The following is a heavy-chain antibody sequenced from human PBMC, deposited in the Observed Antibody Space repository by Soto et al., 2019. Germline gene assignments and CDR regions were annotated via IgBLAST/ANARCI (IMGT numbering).Heavy chain of an antibody. V-gene: IGHV4-34*02. Sequence: QVQLQQWGAGAGLLEPSETLSLTCAASGGSFSAYYWSWIRQPPGRGLEWIGEIKHNGNSNYNPALESRVTISVATSKNQFSLKLISVTAADTAVYYCARANILTGYYVVCFDVWGRGTLVTVSS. CDR1: GGSFSAYY. J-gene: IGHJ2*01. D-gene: IGHD3-9*01. CDR2: IKHNGNS. CDR3: ARANILTGYYVVCFDV.